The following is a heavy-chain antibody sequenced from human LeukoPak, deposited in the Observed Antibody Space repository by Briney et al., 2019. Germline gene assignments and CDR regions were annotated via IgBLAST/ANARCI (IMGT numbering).Heavy chain of an antibody. Sequence: SQTLSLTCTVSGDSISSGDYYWSWIRQPAGKGLEWIGRISSSGSTNYNPSLKSRVTISVDTSKNQFSLKLSSVTAADTAVYYCARERDSEWLPRSYYFDYWGQGTLVTVSS. J-gene: IGHJ4*02. CDR1: GDSISSGDYY. D-gene: IGHD5-24*01. CDR3: ARERDSEWLPRSYYFDY. V-gene: IGHV4-61*02. CDR2: ISSSGST.